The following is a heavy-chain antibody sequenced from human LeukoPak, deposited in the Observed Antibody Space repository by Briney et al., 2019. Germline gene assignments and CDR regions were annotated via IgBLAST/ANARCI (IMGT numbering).Heavy chain of an antibody. J-gene: IGHJ4*02. CDR3: AREGPHCSSTSCYPAFDY. V-gene: IGHV1-69*13. D-gene: IGHD2-2*01. CDR2: IIPIFGTA. Sequence: ASVKVSCKASGGTFSSYAISWVRQAPGQGLEWMGGIIPIFGTASYAQKFQGRVTITADESTSTAYMELSSLRSEDTAVYYCAREGPHCSSTSCYPAFDYWGQGTLVTVSS. CDR1: GGTFSSYA.